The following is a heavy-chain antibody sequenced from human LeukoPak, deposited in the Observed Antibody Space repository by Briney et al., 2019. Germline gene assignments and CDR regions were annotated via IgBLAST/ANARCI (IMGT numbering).Heavy chain of an antibody. J-gene: IGHJ6*02. V-gene: IGHV4-34*01. D-gene: IGHD2/OR15-2a*01. CDR1: GGSFSEDY. CDR3: ARFRRVLVPTPNYYCMDV. Sequence: SETLSLTCGVHGGSFSEDYWNWIRQPPGKGLEWIAEIDHSGTIKYNPSPKSRVTMSVDTSKNQFSLRLTSVTAADTAVYFCARFRRVLVPTPNYYCMDVWGQGTPVIVSS. CDR2: IDHSGTI.